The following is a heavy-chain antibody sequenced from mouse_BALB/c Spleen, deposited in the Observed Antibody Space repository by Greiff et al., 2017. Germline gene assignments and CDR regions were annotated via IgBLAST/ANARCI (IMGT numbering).Heavy chain of an antibody. Sequence: EVKLMESGGGLVQPGGSRKLSCAASGFTFSSFGMHWVRQAPEKGLEWVAYISSGSSTIYYADTVKGRFTISRDNPKNTLFLQMTSLRSEDTAMYYCARGSGIAMDYWGQGTSVTVSS. J-gene: IGHJ4*01. CDR1: GFTFSSFG. CDR2: ISSGSSTI. D-gene: IGHD4-1*01. V-gene: IGHV5-17*02. CDR3: ARGSGIAMDY.